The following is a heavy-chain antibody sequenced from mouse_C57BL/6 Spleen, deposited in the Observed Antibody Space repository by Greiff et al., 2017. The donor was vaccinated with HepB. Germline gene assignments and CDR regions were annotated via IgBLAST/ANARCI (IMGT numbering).Heavy chain of an antibody. J-gene: IGHJ3*01. CDR3: ARDYGSSYGAY. CDR2: IYPGDGDT. Sequence: QVQLQQSGPELVKPGASVKISCKASGYAFSSSWMNWVKQRPGKGLEWIGRIYPGDGDTNYNGKFKGKATLTADKSSSTAYMQLSSLTSEDSAVYFCARDYGSSYGAYWGQGNLVTVSA. D-gene: IGHD1-1*01. V-gene: IGHV1-82*01. CDR1: GYAFSSSW.